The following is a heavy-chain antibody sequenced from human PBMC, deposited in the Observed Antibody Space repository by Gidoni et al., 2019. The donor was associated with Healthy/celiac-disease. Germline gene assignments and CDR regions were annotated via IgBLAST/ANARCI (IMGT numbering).Heavy chain of an antibody. Sequence: VQLLESGGGLVQPGGSLRLSCAASGFTFSSYSMNWVRQAPGKGLEWVSYISGSSVTIYYADSMKGRFTISRDNAKNSLYLQMKSLRAEDTAVYYCARADDSSGYSSDYWGQGTLVTVSS. J-gene: IGHJ4*02. CDR3: ARADDSSGYSSDY. D-gene: IGHD3-22*01. CDR1: GFTFSSYS. V-gene: IGHV3-48*01. CDR2: ISGSSVTI.